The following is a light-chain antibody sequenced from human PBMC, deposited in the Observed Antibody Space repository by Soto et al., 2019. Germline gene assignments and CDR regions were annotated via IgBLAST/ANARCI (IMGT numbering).Light chain of an antibody. CDR1: QSLLHRNGNSY. V-gene: IGKV2-28*01. Sequence: DIVMTQSPLSLSVTPGEAASISCRCSQSLLHRNGNSYLDWYLQRPGQSPQLLISLASNRASGVPDRFSGSGSGTDFTLHISRVEAEDVGVYYCIQALQSSFTFGPGTKVDL. CDR2: LAS. J-gene: IGKJ3*01. CDR3: IQALQSSFT.